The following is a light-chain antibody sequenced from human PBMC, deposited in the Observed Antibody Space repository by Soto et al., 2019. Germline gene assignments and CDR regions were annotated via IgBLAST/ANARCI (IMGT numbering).Light chain of an antibody. CDR3: SSYTSSSTLVV. J-gene: IGLJ2*01. Sequence: QSALTQPASVSGYPGQSITISCTGTSSDVGGYNYVSWYQQHPGKAPKLMIYDVSNRPSGVSNRFSGSKSGNTASLTISGLQAEDEADYYCSSYTSSSTLVVFGGGTKVTVL. V-gene: IGLV2-14*01. CDR1: SSDVGGYNY. CDR2: DVS.